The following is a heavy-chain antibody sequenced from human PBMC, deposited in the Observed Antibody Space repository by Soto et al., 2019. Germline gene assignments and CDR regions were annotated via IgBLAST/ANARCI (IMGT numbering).Heavy chain of an antibody. CDR2: VSYTGST. CDR3: ARLSVDLNDYWSLDP. D-gene: IGHD1-1*01. CDR1: GGSISSYY. J-gene: IGHJ5*02. V-gene: IGHV4-59*13. Sequence: PSETLSLTCTVSGGSISSYYWSWIRQPPGKGLEWIGYVSYTGSTYYNPSLQSRVTISLGTSMNPFSLKVASVTAADTAVYYCARLSVDLNDYWSLDPWGQGTLVTVSS.